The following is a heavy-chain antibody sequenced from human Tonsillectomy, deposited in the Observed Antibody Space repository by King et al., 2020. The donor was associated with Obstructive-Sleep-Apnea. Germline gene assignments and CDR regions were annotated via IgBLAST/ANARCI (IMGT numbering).Heavy chain of an antibody. J-gene: IGHJ4*02. CDR2: IWYDGSNK. Sequence: VQLVESGGGVVQPGRSLRLSCAASGFTFSSYGMHWVRQAPVKGLECVSVIWYDGSNKYYADSVKGRFTISRDNSKNTLYLQMNSLRAEDTAVYYCAKGYDSSGPLSYWGQGTLVTVSS. V-gene: IGHV3-33*06. CDR3: AKGYDSSGPLSY. D-gene: IGHD3-22*01. CDR1: GFTFSSYG.